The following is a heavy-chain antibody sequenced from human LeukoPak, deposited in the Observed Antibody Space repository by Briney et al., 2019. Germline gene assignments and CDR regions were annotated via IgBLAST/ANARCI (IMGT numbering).Heavy chain of an antibody. Sequence: PGGSLRLSCAASGFTFSNFWMHGVRQVPGKGLVLVSGINHGGTGTYYADSVKGRFTISRDNATNTVYLQMNGLRAEDTTVYYCATVSEYWGQGTLVTVSS. CDR2: INHGGTGT. V-gene: IGHV3-74*01. J-gene: IGHJ4*02. CDR1: GFTFSNFW. CDR3: ATVSEY.